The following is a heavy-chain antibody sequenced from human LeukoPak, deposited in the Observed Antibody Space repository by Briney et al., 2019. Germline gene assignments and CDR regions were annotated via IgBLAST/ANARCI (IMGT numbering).Heavy chain of an antibody. J-gene: IGHJ4*02. CDR2: IYYSGST. D-gene: IGHD5-18*01. V-gene: IGHV4-39*01. Sequence: SETLSLTCTVSGGSISSSSYYWGWIRQPPGKGLEWIGSIYYSGSTYYNPSLKSRVTISVDTSKNQFSLKLSSVTAADTAVYYCARVHRVGTAMVIDYFDYWGQGTLVTVSS. CDR1: GGSISSSSYY. CDR3: ARVHRVGTAMVIDYFDY.